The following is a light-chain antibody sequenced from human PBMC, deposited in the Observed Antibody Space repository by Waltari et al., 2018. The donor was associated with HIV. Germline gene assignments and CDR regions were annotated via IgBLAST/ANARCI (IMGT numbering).Light chain of an antibody. Sequence: QSALTQPPSASGSPGQPVPIPCTGTRSDVGRYNSVSWYQQYPGKAPKLMIYEVTKRPSGVPDRFSGSKSGNTASLTVSGLQAEDEADYYCSSYAGSNNYVVFGGGTRLTVL. CDR3: SSYAGSNNYVV. CDR2: EVT. V-gene: IGLV2-8*01. CDR1: RSDVGRYNS. J-gene: IGLJ2*01.